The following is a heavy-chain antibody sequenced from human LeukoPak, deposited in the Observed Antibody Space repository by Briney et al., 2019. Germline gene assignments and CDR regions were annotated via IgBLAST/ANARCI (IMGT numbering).Heavy chain of an antibody. CDR2: ISNSGDST. CDR1: GFSFSSHA. J-gene: IGHJ6*03. V-gene: IGHV3-23*01. D-gene: IGHD1-26*01. Sequence: GGSLRLSCAASGFSFSSHAMSWVRQAPGKGLEWVSAISNSGDSTYYADSVKGRFTISRDNSKNTLYLQMNSLRAEDTAVYYCARSTAEGATTYYYYYMDVWGKGTTVTVSS. CDR3: ARSTAEGATTYYYYYMDV.